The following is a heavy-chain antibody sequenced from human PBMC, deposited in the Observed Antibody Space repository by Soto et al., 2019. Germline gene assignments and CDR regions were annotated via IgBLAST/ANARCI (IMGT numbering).Heavy chain of an antibody. D-gene: IGHD2-15*01. CDR1: GFTFSSYA. Sequence: EVQLLESGGGLVQPGGSLRLSCAASGFTFSSYAMSWVRQAPGKGLEWVSGISDSGGSTYYADSVKGRFTISRDNSKNALYLRMNSLRAEDTAVYYCANGCGGTWYSRIHYWGQGTLVTVSS. CDR3: ANGCGGTWYSRIHY. V-gene: IGHV3-23*01. J-gene: IGHJ4*02. CDR2: ISDSGGST.